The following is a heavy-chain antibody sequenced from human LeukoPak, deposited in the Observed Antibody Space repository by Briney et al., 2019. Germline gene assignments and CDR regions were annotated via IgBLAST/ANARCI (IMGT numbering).Heavy chain of an antibody. CDR1: GFTFSTYN. J-gene: IGHJ3*02. V-gene: IGHV3-48*02. CDR3: AGAFDI. CDR2: ISGSGSTI. Sequence: GASLRLSCAASGFTFSTYNMNWVRQAPGKGLEWISYISGSGSTIYYADSVKGRFTTSRDNAKNSLYLQMNSLRDEDTAVYYCAGAFDISGQGTVVTVSS.